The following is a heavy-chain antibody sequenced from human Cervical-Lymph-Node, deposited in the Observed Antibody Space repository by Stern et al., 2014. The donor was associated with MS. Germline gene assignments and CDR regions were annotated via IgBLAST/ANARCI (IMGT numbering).Heavy chain of an antibody. D-gene: IGHD2-2*01. CDR2: INTNTGNT. J-gene: IGHJ4*02. V-gene: IGHV7-4-1*02. CDR3: ARVKPAAILDY. CDR1: GYTFTRNA. Sequence: MQLVESGSELKKPGASVKVSCKASGYTFTRNAMNWVRQAPGQRLEWMGWINTNTGNTTYARGFTGRFVFSLDTSVSTAYLHISSLKAEDTAIYYCARVKPAAILDYWGQGTLVTVSS.